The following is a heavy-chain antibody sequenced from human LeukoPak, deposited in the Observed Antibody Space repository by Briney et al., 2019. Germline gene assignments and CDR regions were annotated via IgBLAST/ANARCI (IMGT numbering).Heavy chain of an antibody. CDR1: GYSFTSYG. D-gene: IGHD3-22*01. CDR3: ARGSDDYYDSSGYYGY. V-gene: IGHV1-18*01. J-gene: IGHJ4*02. Sequence: GASVKVSCKASGYSFTSYGISWVRQAPGQWLEWMGWISAYNGNTNYAQKLQGRVTMTTDTSTSTAYMELRSLRSDDTAVYYCARGSDDYYDSSGYYGYWGQGTLVTVSS. CDR2: ISAYNGNT.